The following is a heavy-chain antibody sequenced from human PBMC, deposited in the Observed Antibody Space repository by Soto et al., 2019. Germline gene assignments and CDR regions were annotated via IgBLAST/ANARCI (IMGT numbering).Heavy chain of an antibody. D-gene: IGHD7-27*01. CDR3: ARKAWVRFDY. J-gene: IGHJ4*02. V-gene: IGHV4-4*02. CDR2: VFHTGNT. Sequence: PSETLSLTCAVSCDSISSSVWWTWVRQPPGKGLEWIGEVFHTGNTNYNPSLKSRVTMSVDKSTNEFSLKVTFVTAADTAIYYCARKAWVRFDYWGQGALVTVSS. CDR1: CDSISSSVW.